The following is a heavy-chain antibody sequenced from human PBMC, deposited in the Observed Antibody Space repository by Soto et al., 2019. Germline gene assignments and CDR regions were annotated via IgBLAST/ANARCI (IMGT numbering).Heavy chain of an antibody. CDR1: GYTFTSYG. CDR2: ISAYNGNT. J-gene: IGHJ5*02. V-gene: IGHV1-18*01. D-gene: IGHD2-8*01. CDR3: ARGSLGADIVLMVYAQSDFAFDP. Sequence: QVQLVQSGAEVKKPGASVKVSCKASGYTFTSYGISWVRQAPGQGLEWMGWISAYNGNTNYAQKLQGRVTMTTDTSTSTAYMELRSLRSDDTAVYYCARGSLGADIVLMVYAQSDFAFDPWGQGPWSPSPQ.